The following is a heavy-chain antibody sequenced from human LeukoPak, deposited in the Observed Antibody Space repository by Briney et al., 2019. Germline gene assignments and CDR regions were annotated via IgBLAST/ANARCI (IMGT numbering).Heavy chain of an antibody. V-gene: IGHV4-59*12. D-gene: IGHD3-10*01. CDR1: GDSIRSYS. Sequence: PSETLSLTCTVSGDSIRSYSWSWIRQVPGKGLEWVAYIYNSGSTKYNPSLKSRVTISVDMSKNQVSLKLNSVTAADTAVYYCARVRGSGSYYSPYYYYYYMDVWGKGTTVTVSS. J-gene: IGHJ6*03. CDR3: ARVRGSGSYYSPYYYYYYMDV. CDR2: IYNSGST.